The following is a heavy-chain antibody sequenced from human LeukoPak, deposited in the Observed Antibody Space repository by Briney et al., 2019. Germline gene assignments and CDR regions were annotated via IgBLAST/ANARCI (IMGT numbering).Heavy chain of an antibody. Sequence: GGSLRLSCAASGFTFSNYAMRWVRQAPGKGLEWVSSISASGAGTYYADSVKGRFTISRDNSKNTVYLQMSSLRAEDTAVYYCAKDSGNSGWYVDNWGQGTLVTVSS. CDR1: GFTFSNYA. CDR3: AKDSGNSGWYVDN. CDR2: ISASGAGT. D-gene: IGHD6-19*01. J-gene: IGHJ4*02. V-gene: IGHV3-23*01.